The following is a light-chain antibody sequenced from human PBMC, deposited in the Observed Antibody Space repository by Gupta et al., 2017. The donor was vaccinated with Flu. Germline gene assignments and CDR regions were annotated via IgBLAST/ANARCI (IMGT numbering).Light chain of an antibody. CDR2: DDN. V-gene: IGLV3-21*02. CDR1: NIGSKS. Sequence: SYVLTQPPSVSVAPGQTARITCGGNNIGSKSVHWYQQKPGQAPVLVVYDDNDRPSGIPERFSGSASGNTATLTISRVAAGDEADYYCQVWDNSGGHTYVVFGGGNKLTVL. J-gene: IGLJ2*01. CDR3: QVWDNSGGHTYVV.